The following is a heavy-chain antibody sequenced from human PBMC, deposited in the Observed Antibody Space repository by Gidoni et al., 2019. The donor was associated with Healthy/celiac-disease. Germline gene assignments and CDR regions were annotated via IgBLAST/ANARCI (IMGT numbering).Heavy chain of an antibody. CDR1: GFAFEDYG. J-gene: IGHJ5*02. CDR2: INWNGGST. V-gene: IGHV3-20*01. D-gene: IGHD4-17*01. CDR3: ARDFLTTVTTAFDP. Sequence: EVQLVESGGGVVRPGGSLRLSGAASGFAFEDYGMSWVRQAPGKGLEWVSGINWNGGSTGYADSVKGRFTISRDNAKNSLYLQMNSLRAEDTALYHCARDFLTTVTTAFDPWGQGTLVTVSS.